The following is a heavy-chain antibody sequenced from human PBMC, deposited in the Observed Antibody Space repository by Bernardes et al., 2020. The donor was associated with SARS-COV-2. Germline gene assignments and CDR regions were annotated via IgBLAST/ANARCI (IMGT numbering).Heavy chain of an antibody. CDR2: VNHSGST. CDR3: AREGDNWNYSGGSTGDGAFDI. CDR1: GGSFSGYY. D-gene: IGHD1-7*01. Sequence: LSLTCAVYGGSFSGYYWSYIRQPPGKGLEWIGEVNHSGSTNYNPSLKSRVTISVDTSKNQFSLKLSSVTAADTAVYYCAREGDNWNYSGGSTGDGAFDIWGQGTMVTVSS. V-gene: IGHV4-34*01. J-gene: IGHJ3*02.